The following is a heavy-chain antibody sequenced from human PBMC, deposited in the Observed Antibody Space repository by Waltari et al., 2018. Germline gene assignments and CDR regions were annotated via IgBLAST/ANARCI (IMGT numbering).Heavy chain of an antibody. CDR3: ARGDCSGGSCYYYYYGMDV. D-gene: IGHD2-15*01. Sequence: QVQLVQSGAEVKKPGSSVKVSCKASGGTFSSYAISWVRQAPGQGLEWMGRIIPILGIANYAQKFQGRVTITADESTSTAYMELSSLRSEDTAVYYCARGDCSGGSCYYYYYGMDVWGQGTTVTVSS. J-gene: IGHJ6*02. CDR1: GGTFSSYA. V-gene: IGHV1-69*04. CDR2: IIPILGIA.